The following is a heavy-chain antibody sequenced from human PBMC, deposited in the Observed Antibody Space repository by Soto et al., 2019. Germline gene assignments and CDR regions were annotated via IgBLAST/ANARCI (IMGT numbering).Heavy chain of an antibody. CDR3: VRGQDYERH. Sequence: QVQLVQSGAEVRKPGASVKVSCKTSGYTFINYDINWVRQATGQGLEWMGWMNADNGRTGYAQKFQGRVTMTRNTSITTAYMELSSLRSDDTAVYYCVRGQDYERHWGQGTRVTVSS. D-gene: IGHD3-22*01. J-gene: IGHJ1*01. CDR2: MNADNGRT. CDR1: GYTFINYD. V-gene: IGHV1-8*01.